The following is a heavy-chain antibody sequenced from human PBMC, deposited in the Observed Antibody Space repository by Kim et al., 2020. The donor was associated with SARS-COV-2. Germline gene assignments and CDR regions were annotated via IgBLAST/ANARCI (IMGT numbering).Heavy chain of an antibody. V-gene: IGHV3-30*18. CDR3: AKDGGLNTAMEYYFDY. Sequence: GGSLRLSCAASGFTFSSYGMHWVRQAPGKGLEWVAVISYDGSNKYYADSVKGRFTISRDNSKNTLYLQMNSLRAEDTAVYYCAKDGGLNTAMEYYFDYWGQGTLVTVSS. CDR1: GFTFSSYG. D-gene: IGHD5-18*01. J-gene: IGHJ4*02. CDR2: ISYDGSNK.